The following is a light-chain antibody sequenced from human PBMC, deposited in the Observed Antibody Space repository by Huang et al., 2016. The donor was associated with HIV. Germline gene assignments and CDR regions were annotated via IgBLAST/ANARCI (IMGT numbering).Light chain of an antibody. V-gene: IGKV1-NL1*01. CDR3: QQYYTTPRDT. CDR1: QDIRSS. Sequence: DIQMTQSPSSLSASVGDRVTITCRASQDIRSSLAWYQQKPGKAPKLLLFAASRLESGVPSRFSGSGSGTDYTLTISSLQPEDFATYYCQQYYTTPRDTFGQGTRLAMK. CDR2: AAS. J-gene: IGKJ5*01.